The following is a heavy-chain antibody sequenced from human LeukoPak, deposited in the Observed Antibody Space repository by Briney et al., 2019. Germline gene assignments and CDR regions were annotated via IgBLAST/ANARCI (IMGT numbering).Heavy chain of an antibody. CDR3: ARDTPPLSIAAAGKGESFDY. CDR1: GFTFSSYS. D-gene: IGHD6-13*01. V-gene: IGHV3-21*01. CDR2: ISSSSSYI. J-gene: IGHJ4*02. Sequence: PGGSLRLSCAASGFTFSSYSMNWVRQAPGKGLEWVSSISSSSSYIYYADSVKGRFAISRDNAKNSLYLQMNSLRAEGTAVYYCARDTPPLSIAAAGKGESFDYWGQGTLVTVSS.